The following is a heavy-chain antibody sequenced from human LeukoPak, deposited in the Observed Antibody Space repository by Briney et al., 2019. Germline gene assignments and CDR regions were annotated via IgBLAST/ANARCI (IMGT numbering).Heavy chain of an antibody. J-gene: IGHJ5*02. D-gene: IGHD3-22*01. CDR2: IRRNSDGGTI. CDR3: ATDFYDTT. Sequence: PGGSLRLSCATSGFTFSDAWMNWVRQAPGKGLEWVGRIRRNSDGGTIDYAAPVKGRFALSRDDSKNTLYLHMSSLQTEDTAVYYCATDFYDTTWGQRTLVTVSS. V-gene: IGHV3-15*07. CDR1: GFTFSDAW.